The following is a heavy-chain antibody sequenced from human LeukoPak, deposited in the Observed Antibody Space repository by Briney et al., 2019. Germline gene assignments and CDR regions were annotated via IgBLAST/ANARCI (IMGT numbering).Heavy chain of an antibody. V-gene: IGHV3-7*01. J-gene: IGHJ4*02. CDR2: IKPDGSEE. CDR3: ARSLWPEDY. D-gene: IGHD3-10*01. CDR1: GFTFSTYW. Sequence: GGSLRLSCAASGFTFSTYWMSWVRQAPGKGLEWVANIKPDGSEENYVDSVKGRFSISRDNAKNSLHLQMNSLRAEDTAVYYCARSLWPEDYWGQGTLVTVSS.